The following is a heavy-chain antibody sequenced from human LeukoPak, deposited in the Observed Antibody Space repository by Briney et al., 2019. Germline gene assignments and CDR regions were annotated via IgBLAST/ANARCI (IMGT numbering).Heavy chain of an antibody. D-gene: IGHD6-13*01. Sequence: ASVKVSCKASGGTFSSYAISWVRQAPGQGLEWMGGIIPIFGTANYAQKFQGRVTITADESTSTAYMELSSLRSEDTAVYYCATTHNPLIAAAGTRSLDYWGQGTLVIVSS. CDR2: IIPIFGTA. CDR3: ATTHNPLIAAAGTRSLDY. CDR1: GGTFSSYA. J-gene: IGHJ4*02. V-gene: IGHV1-69*13.